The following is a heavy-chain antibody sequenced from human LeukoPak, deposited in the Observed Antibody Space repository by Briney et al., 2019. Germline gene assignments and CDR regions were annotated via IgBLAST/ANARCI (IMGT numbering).Heavy chain of an antibody. CDR2: IYYSGST. CDR3: ARGRHYYDFLPI. D-gene: IGHD3-3*01. J-gene: IGHJ3*02. V-gene: IGHV4-39*07. Sequence: SETLSLTCTVSGGSISSSTYYWGWIRQPPGKGLEWVGSIYYSGSTYYNPSLKSRVTISVDTSKNQFSLKLSSVTAADTAVYYCARGRHYYDFLPIWGQGTMVTVSS. CDR1: GGSISSSTYY.